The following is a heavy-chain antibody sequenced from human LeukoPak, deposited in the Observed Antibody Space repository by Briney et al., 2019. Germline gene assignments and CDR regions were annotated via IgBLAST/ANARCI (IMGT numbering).Heavy chain of an antibody. CDR3: ARGAHYHDSSEGYDY. CDR2: INPNSGGT. D-gene: IGHD3-22*01. J-gene: IGHJ4*02. CDR1: GYTFTGYY. V-gene: IGHV1-2*02. Sequence: GASVKVSCKASGYTFTGYYMHWVRQAPGQGLEWMGWINPNSGGTNYAQKFQGRVTMTRDTSISTAYMELSRLRSDDTAVYYCARGAHYHDSSEGYDYWGQGTLVTVCS.